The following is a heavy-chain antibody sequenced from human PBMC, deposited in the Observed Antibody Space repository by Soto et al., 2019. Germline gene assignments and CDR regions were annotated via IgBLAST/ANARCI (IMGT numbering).Heavy chain of an antibody. CDR3: ARGISYGLWFGELGAFDI. J-gene: IGHJ3*02. Sequence: SETLSLTCAVYGGSFSGYYWSWIRQPPGKGLEWIGEINHSGSTNYNPSLKSRVTISVDTSKNQFSLKLSSVTAADTAVYYCARGISYGLWFGELGAFDIWGQGTMVTVS. V-gene: IGHV4-34*01. CDR2: INHSGST. CDR1: GGSFSGYY. D-gene: IGHD3-10*01.